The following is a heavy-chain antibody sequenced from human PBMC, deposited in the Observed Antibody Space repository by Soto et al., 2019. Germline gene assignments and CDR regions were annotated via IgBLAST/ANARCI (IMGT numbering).Heavy chain of an antibody. Sequence: QVQLVESGGGLVKPGGSLRLSCAASGFTFSDYYLSWIRQAPGKGLQWVSYISTSGSTISYADSVKGRFTISRDNAKNSLYLQMNSLRAEDTAVYYCARDSGLAKSLGELSHGDYWGQGTLVTVSS. V-gene: IGHV3-11*01. J-gene: IGHJ4*02. D-gene: IGHD3-16*02. CDR3: ARDSGLAKSLGELSHGDY. CDR1: GFTFSDYY. CDR2: ISTSGSTI.